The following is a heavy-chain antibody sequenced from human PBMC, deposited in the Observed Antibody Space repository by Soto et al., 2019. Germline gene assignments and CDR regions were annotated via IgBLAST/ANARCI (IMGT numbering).Heavy chain of an antibody. CDR1: GFTFSSYG. CDR2: ISYDGSEK. Sequence: QVQLVESGGGVVQPGRSLRLSCAASGFTFSSYGMHWVRQAPGKGLGWVAIISYDGSEKYYAGSVKGRFTISRDNSKNTLYLQMNSLRAEDTAVYYCAKGAVTSSLYYFDYWGQGTLVTVSS. J-gene: IGHJ4*02. D-gene: IGHD4-17*01. V-gene: IGHV3-30*18. CDR3: AKGAVTSSLYYFDY.